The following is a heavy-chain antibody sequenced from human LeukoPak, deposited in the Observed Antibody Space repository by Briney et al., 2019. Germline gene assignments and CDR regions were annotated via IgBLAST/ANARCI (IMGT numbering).Heavy chain of an antibody. D-gene: IGHD5-24*01. Sequence: SETLSLTCSVSGGSTESYYWSWLRQPPGKGLEFIGYIAASGTTKHNPSLKSRVTLSMDTSKNQFSLKLRSVTAADTAVYYCARVGRDGYIVDYWGQGTLVTVSS. CDR1: GGSTESYY. V-gene: IGHV4-4*08. CDR2: IAASGTT. J-gene: IGHJ4*02. CDR3: ARVGRDGYIVDY.